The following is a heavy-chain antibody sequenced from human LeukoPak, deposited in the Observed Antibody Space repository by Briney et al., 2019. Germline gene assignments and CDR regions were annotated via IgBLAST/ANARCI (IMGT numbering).Heavy chain of an antibody. CDR3: ARLSRALYYDSSGYYRGFDY. D-gene: IGHD3-22*01. CDR2: INHSGST. CDR1: GGSFSGYY. Sequence: SETLSLTCDVYGGSFSGYYWSWIRQPPGKGLEWIGEINHSGSTNYNPSLKSRVTIPVDTSKNQFCLKLSSVTAADTAVYYCARLSRALYYDSSGYYRGFDYWGQGTLVTVSS. V-gene: IGHV4-34*01. J-gene: IGHJ4*02.